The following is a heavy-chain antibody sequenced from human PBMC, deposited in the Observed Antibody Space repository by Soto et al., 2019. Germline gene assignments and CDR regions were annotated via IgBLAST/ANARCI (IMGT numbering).Heavy chain of an antibody. V-gene: IGHV4-34*01. CDR2: INHSGST. CDR3: ARDRVWFGENY. D-gene: IGHD3-10*01. J-gene: IGHJ4*02. CDR1: GGSFSCDY. Sequence: SGTPXLTCAVHGGSFSCDYWSWIRQPPGKGLEWIGEINHSGSTNYNPSLKSRVTISVDTSKNQFSLKLSSVTAADTAVYYCARDRVWFGENYWGQG.